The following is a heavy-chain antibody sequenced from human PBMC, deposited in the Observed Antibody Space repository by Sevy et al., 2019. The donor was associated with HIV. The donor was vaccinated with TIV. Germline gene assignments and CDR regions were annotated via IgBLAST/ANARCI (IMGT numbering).Heavy chain of an antibody. J-gene: IGHJ4*02. D-gene: IGHD1-26*01. CDR3: ARDLSGSRDY. V-gene: IGHV3-74*01. Sequence: GGSLSLSCAPSDFTFITYGIPWVPKAPGRGLVWVSGLNLEGGTKPYGDSVKGRFTISRDNAKNTLYMEMNSLRAEDTAVYYCARDLSGSRDYWGQGTLVTVSS. CDR2: LNLEGGTK. CDR1: DFTFITYG.